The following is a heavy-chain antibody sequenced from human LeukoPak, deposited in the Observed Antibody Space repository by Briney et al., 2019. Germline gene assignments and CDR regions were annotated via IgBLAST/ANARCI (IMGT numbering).Heavy chain of an antibody. CDR3: ARGGARYLDR. D-gene: IGHD3-9*01. CDR1: GFSFSSYT. CDR2: MKEDGIDI. J-gene: IGHJ4*02. V-gene: IGHV3-7*01. Sequence: GGSLRHSCVASGFSFSSYTMSWVREAPGKGLEWVAKMKEDGIDIRYVDSVKGRFTICRDNAKNSLCLQMSRLRAEDTAVYYCARGGARYLDRWGQGTLVSVSS.